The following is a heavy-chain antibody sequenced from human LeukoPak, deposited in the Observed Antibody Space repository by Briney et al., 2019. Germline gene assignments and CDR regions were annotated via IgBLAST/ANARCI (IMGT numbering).Heavy chain of an antibody. V-gene: IGHV4-59*01. CDR2: IYYTGGNT. D-gene: IGHD2-21*01. Sequence: SETLSLTCTVSGGSISNYYWSWLRQPPGKGLEWIGYIYYTGGNTNYNPSLRSRVTISVDTSKNQFSLRVRSVTAADTAVYYCARVVRYGYSDYWGLGTLVTVSS. CDR1: GGSISNYY. J-gene: IGHJ4*02. CDR3: ARVVRYGYSDY.